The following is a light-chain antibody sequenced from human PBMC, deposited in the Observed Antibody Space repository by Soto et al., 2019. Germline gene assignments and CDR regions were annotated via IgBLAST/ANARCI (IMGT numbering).Light chain of an antibody. CDR3: QQYGSSLSIT. Sequence: EIVLTQSPGTLSLSPGERATLSCRASQSVSNNYLAWYQQKPGQAPRLLIYGASNRATGIPDRFSGGGSGTDFTLTISRLEPEDFAVYYCQQYGSSLSITFGQGTRLEIK. V-gene: IGKV3-20*01. J-gene: IGKJ5*01. CDR1: QSVSNNY. CDR2: GAS.